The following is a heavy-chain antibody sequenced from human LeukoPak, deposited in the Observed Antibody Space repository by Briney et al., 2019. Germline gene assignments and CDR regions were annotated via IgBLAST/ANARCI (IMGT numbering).Heavy chain of an antibody. CDR2: INTNTGNP. CDR3: ARFYEDIVVVPAAIVY. D-gene: IGHD2-2*02. Sequence: ASVKVSCKASGGTFSSYAICWVRQAPGQGLEWMGWINTNTGNPTYAQGFTGRFVFSLDTSVSTAYLQISSLKAEDTAVYYCARFYEDIVVVPAAIVYWGQGTLVTVSS. CDR1: GGTFSSYA. V-gene: IGHV7-4-1*02. J-gene: IGHJ4*02.